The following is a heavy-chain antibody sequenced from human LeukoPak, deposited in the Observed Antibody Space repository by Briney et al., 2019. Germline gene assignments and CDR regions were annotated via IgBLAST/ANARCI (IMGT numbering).Heavy chain of an antibody. CDR3: ARAGGSTVSHSDY. J-gene: IGHJ4*02. Sequence: GGSLRLSCAASGFTFSSYAMSWDRQAPGKGLGWVSAISGSGGSTYYADSVKGRFTISKDNAKNSLYLQMNSLRAEDTAVYYCARAGGSTVSHSDYWGQGTLVTVSS. CDR1: GFTFSSYA. CDR2: ISGSGGST. D-gene: IGHD4-17*01. V-gene: IGHV3-23*01.